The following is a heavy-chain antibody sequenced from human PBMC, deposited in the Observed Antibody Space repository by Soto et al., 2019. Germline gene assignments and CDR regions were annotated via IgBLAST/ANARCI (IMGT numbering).Heavy chain of an antibody. V-gene: IGHV4-31*03. CDR2: IYYSGST. Sequence: PSETLSLTCTVSDGSISSGGYYWSWIRQHPGKGLEWIGYIYYSGSTYYNPSLKSRVTISVDTSKNQFSLKLSSVTAADTAVYYCVKGTGTSSGMDVWGQGTTVTVSS. CDR3: VKGTGTSSGMDV. CDR1: DGSISSGGYY. D-gene: IGHD1-1*01. J-gene: IGHJ6*02.